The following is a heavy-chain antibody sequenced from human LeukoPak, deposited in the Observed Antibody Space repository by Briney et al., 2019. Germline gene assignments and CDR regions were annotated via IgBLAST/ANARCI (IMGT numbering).Heavy chain of an antibody. CDR1: GGSFSGYF. D-gene: IGHD3-9*01. CDR3: VREREQRDKRRYATGYDY. J-gene: IGHJ4*02. V-gene: IGHV4-34*01. CDR2: INHSGSP. Sequence: SETLSLTCAVYGGSFSGYFWCWIRQPPEKGLEWIGEINHSGSPDYNPSLKSRVTISVDTSRNQFSLKLSSVTAADTAVYYCVREREQRDKRRYATGYDYWGQGTLVTVSS.